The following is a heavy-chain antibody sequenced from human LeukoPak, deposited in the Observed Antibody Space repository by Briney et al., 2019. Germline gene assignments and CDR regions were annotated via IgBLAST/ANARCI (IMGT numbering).Heavy chain of an antibody. V-gene: IGHV3-30*02. CDR3: AKDLGYCSSTSCYNFQH. CDR1: GFTFSNYG. Sequence: PGGSLRLSCAASGFTFSNYGMHWVRQAPGKGLEWVAFIRYDGSNKYYADSVKGRFTISRDNSKNTMYLQMNSLRAEDTAVYYCAKDLGYCSSTSCYNFQHWGQGTLVTVSS. J-gene: IGHJ1*01. D-gene: IGHD2-2*02. CDR2: IRYDGSNK.